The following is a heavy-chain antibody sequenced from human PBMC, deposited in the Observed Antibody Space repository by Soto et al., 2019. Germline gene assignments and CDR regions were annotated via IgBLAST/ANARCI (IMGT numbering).Heavy chain of an antibody. CDR2: TSYDGRHK. CDR3: AKAPRSSCCINWFHG. J-gene: IGHJ5*02. D-gene: IGHD6-13*01. Sequence: GGSLRLSWAASDFTFSNYAINWVRQAPGKVLEWVSITSYDGRHKNYADSVRGRFTISRDNSKNTLYLQMNSLRAEDTAVDYCAKAPRSSCCINWFHGWGQ. V-gene: IGHV3-30*04. CDR1: DFTFSNYA.